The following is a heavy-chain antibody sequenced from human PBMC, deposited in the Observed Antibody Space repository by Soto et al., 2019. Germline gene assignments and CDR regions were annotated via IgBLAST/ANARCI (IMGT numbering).Heavy chain of an antibody. Sequence: PSETLSLTCTVSGASISGFYWSWIRKSAGKGLEWIGRIYATGTTDYNPSLKRRVMMSVDTSKKQFSLKLRSVTAADPAVYYSVRDGTKTLRDWFDPWGQVMWVTVYS. D-gene: IGHD1-1*01. CDR1: GASISGFY. CDR3: VRDGTKTLRDWFDP. V-gene: IGHV4-4*07. CDR2: IYATGTT. J-gene: IGHJ5*02.